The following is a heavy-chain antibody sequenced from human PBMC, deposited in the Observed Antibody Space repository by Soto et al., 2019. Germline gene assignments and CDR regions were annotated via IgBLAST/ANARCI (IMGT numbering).Heavy chain of an antibody. CDR2: ISASGGST. CDR1: GITLSSYA. CDR3: AKGQNSGAHRFYFDY. V-gene: IGHV3-23*01. J-gene: IGHJ4*02. D-gene: IGHD1-26*01. Sequence: GGSLRLSCAASGITLSSYAMSWVRQAPGKGPEWVSGISASGGSTSYADSVKGRFTISRDNSKNTLYLQMNSLRADDTAVYHCAKGQNSGAHRFYFDYWGQGALVTVSS.